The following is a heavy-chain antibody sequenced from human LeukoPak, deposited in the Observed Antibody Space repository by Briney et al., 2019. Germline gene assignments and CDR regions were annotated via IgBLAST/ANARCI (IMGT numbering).Heavy chain of an antibody. CDR2: IYYSGST. CDR1: GGSIGSYY. Sequence: PSQTLSLTCTVSGGSIGSYYWSWIRQPPGNGLEWIGYIYYSGSTNYNPSLKSRVTISVDTSKNQFSLKLSSVTAADTAVYYCAREPGYYSSGYHYWYFDLWGRGTLVTVSS. V-gene: IGHV4-59*01. D-gene: IGHD3-22*01. J-gene: IGHJ2*01. CDR3: AREPGYYSSGYHYWYFDL.